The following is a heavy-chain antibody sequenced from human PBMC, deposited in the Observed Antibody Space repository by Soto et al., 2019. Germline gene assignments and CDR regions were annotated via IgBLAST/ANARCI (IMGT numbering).Heavy chain of an antibody. CDR3: ASSDNVVVAASSPVYFDY. D-gene: IGHD2-15*01. V-gene: IGHV1-46*01. CDR1: GYSFTNYY. CDR2: INPSGIST. J-gene: IGHJ4*02. Sequence: QVQLVQSGAEVKKPGASVKVSCKTSGYSFTNYYLHWVRQAPGQGLEWMGLINPSGISTSYAQKFQGRVTMTRDTSTSTVYMDLSSLRSEGTAVYYCASSDNVVVAASSPVYFDYWGQGTLVTVSS.